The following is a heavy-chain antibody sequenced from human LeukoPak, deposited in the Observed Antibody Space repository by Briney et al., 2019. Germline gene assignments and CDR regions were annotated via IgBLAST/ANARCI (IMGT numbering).Heavy chain of an antibody. J-gene: IGHJ4*02. Sequence: PGGSLRLSCAASGFTFSNYWMHWVRQAPGKGLEWVSRINSDGGSTTYADSVKGRFTISRDNAKNTMYLQMSSLRADDSAVYYCGRGGLTGQMAAFDYWGQGALVTVSS. CDR2: INSDGGST. D-gene: IGHD3-9*01. CDR3: GRGGLTGQMAAFDY. V-gene: IGHV3-74*01. CDR1: GFTFSNYW.